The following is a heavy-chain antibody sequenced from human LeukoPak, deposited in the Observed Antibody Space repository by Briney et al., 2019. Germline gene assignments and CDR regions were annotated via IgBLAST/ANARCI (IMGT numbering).Heavy chain of an antibody. D-gene: IGHD1-26*01. CDR1: GFTFGSYW. Sequence: GGSLRLCCAASGFTFGSYWMHWVRQAPGKGLVWVSRINTDGGDTIYADSVKGRFTISRDNAKNTLFLQMNSLRAEDTAVYYCARDEKIVGASGQDYWGQGTLVTVSS. V-gene: IGHV3-74*01. J-gene: IGHJ4*02. CDR2: INTDGGDT. CDR3: ARDEKIVGASGQDY.